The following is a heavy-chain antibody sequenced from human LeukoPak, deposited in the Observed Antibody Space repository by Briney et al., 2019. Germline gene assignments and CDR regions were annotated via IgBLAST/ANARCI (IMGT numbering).Heavy chain of an antibody. CDR1: GYTFTSYY. J-gene: IGHJ4*02. CDR2: INPSGGST. Sequence: GASVEVSCKASGYTFTSYYMHWVRQAPGQGLEWMGIINPSGGSTSYAQKFQGRVTMTRDTSTSTVYMELSSLRSEDTAVYYCARVSVGFDWLSFFDYWGQGTLVTVSS. V-gene: IGHV1-46*01. D-gene: IGHD3-9*01. CDR3: ARVSVGFDWLSFFDY.